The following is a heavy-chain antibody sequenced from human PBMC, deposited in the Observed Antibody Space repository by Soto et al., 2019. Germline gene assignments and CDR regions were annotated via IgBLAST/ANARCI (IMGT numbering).Heavy chain of an antibody. CDR3: ARESEDLTSNFDY. CDR2: ISSTTNYI. V-gene: IGHV3-21*06. J-gene: IGHJ4*02. Sequence: GGSLRLSCAASGFTFTRYSMNWVRQAPGKGLEWVSSISSTTNYIYYGDSMKGRFTISRDNAKNSLYLGMNSLGAEDTAVYYCARESEDLTSNFDYWGQGTLVTVSS. CDR1: GFTFTRYS.